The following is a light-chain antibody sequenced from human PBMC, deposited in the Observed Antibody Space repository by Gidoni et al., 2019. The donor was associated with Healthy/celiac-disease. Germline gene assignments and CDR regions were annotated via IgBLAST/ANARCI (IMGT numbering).Light chain of an antibody. J-gene: IGKJ1*01. Sequence: ERVLTQCPGTLSLSPGERASLSCRASQSVSSSYLAWYQQKPGQAPRLLLYGASSRATGIPDRFRGSGSGPDFTLPISRLEPDDFAVYYCQQYGRSPWTFGQETKVEIK. CDR3: QQYGRSPWT. CDR2: GAS. V-gene: IGKV3-20*01. CDR1: QSVSSSY.